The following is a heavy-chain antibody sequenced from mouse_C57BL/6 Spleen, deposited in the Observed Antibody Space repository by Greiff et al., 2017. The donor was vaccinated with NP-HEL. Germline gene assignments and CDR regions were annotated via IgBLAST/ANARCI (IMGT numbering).Heavy chain of an antibody. V-gene: IGHV10-1*01. CDR3: VRPPYYGSSSYAMDY. CDR1: GFSFNTYA. Sequence: EVKVVESGGGLVQPKGSLKLSCAASGFSFNTYAMNWVRQAPGKGLEWVARIRSKSNNYATYYADSVKDRFTISRDDSESMLYLQMNNLKTEDTAMYYCVRPPYYGSSSYAMDYWGQGTSVTVSS. CDR2: IRSKSNNYAT. J-gene: IGHJ4*01. D-gene: IGHD1-1*01.